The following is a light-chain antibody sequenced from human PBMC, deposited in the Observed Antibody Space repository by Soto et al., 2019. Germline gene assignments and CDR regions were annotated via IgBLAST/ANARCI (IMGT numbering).Light chain of an antibody. CDR1: QSVSSY. J-gene: IGKJ5*01. CDR2: DAS. V-gene: IGKV3-11*01. CDR3: QQLSNWPIT. Sequence: EIVLTQSPATLSLSPGERATLSCRASQSVSSYLAWYQQKPGQAPRLLIYDASNRATGIPARFSGSGSGTDFPLTISSLETQDCAVYYCQQLSNWPITFVQGTRLEIK.